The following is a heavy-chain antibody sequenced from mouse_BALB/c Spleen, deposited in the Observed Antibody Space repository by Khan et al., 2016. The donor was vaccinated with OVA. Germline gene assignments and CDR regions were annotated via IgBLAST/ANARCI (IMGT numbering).Heavy chain of an antibody. CDR1: GYSFTGYF. Sequence: VQLQQSGPELVRPGASVKISCKASGYSFTGYFMNWVMQSHGKSLEWIGRINPHIGETFYNQRFKDKATLTVDESSSTAHIELRSLASEDSAVYYCTRIYRSDFDYWGQGTTLTGSS. D-gene: IGHD1-1*01. V-gene: IGHV1-20*02. CDR3: TRIYRSDFDY. J-gene: IGHJ2*01. CDR2: INPHIGET.